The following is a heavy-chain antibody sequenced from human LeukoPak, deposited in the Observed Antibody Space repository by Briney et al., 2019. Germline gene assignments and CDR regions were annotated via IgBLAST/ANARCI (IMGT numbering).Heavy chain of an antibody. Sequence: GGSLRLSCVVSGFTFDNAWMSWVRQPPGKGLEWVGRIRSRTAGGTTDYGAPVKGRFTISRDDSKNTVYLQMNNLKMEDTDIYYCSTGGGRSDYWGQGTLVTVSS. D-gene: IGHD2-15*01. CDR2: IRSRTAGGTT. V-gene: IGHV3-15*01. J-gene: IGHJ4*02. CDR1: GFTFDNAW. CDR3: STGGGRSDY.